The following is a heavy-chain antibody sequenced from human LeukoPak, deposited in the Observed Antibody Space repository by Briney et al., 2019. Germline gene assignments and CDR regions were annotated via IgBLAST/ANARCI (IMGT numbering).Heavy chain of an antibody. V-gene: IGHV3-33*01. CDR1: GFTFSNYG. CDR3: ARDPYYGSGKYYHGMDL. J-gene: IGHJ6*02. CDR2: MWYDESNE. Sequence: QPGRSLRLSCAASGFTFSNYGMHWVRQAPGKGLEWVAVMWYDESNEYSGDSVKGRFTISRDKSKNTLYLQMNSLRVEDTAVYYCARDPYYGSGKYYHGMDLWGQGTTVTVSS. D-gene: IGHD3-10*01.